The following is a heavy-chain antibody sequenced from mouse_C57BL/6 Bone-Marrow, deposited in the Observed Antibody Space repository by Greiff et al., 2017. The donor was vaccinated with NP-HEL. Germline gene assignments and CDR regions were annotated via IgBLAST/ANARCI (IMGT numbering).Heavy chain of an antibody. V-gene: IGHV3-8*01. CDR1: GYSITSDY. CDR2: ISYSGST. Sequence: EVMLVESGPGLAKPSQTLSLTCSVTGYSITSDYWNWIRKFPGNKLEYMGYISYSGSTYYTPSLKSRISITRYTSKNQYYLQLNSVTTEDTATYYCARMGLGLLRHFDVWGTGTTVTVSS. D-gene: IGHD2-3*01. J-gene: IGHJ1*03. CDR3: ARMGLGLLRHFDV.